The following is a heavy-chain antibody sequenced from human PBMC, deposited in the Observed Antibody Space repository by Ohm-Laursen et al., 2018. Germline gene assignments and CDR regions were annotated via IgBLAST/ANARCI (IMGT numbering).Heavy chain of an antibody. CDR3: SRDLKPPATPPYY. J-gene: IGHJ4*02. Sequence: SLRLSCAASGFTFSNAWMNWVRQAPGKGLEWVGRIKSNSNGGTTDYAVPVKGRFTISRDDSKNTMYLQMNSLKIEDTAVYYCSRDLKPPATPPYYWGQGTLVTVSS. CDR2: IKSNSNGGTT. V-gene: IGHV3-15*01. D-gene: IGHD1-14*01. CDR1: GFTFSNAW.